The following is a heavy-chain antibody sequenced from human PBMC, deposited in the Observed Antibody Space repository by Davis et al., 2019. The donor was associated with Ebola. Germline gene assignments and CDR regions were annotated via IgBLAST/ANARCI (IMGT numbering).Heavy chain of an antibody. CDR3: ARDELGTFDL. J-gene: IGHJ4*02. D-gene: IGHD3-16*01. Sequence: SVKVSCKASEYTFNNYAISWVRQAPGQGLEWLGRILPILSAAHYAPMFQGRLTINADKFTNTDYMELTGLTSDDAAMYYCARDELGTFDLWGEGTLVTVSS. CDR2: ILPILSAA. CDR1: EYTFNNYA. V-gene: IGHV1-69*04.